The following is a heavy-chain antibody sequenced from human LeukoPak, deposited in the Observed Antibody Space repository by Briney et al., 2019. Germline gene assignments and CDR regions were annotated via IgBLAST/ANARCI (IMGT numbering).Heavy chain of an antibody. V-gene: IGHV1-8*03. CDR2: MNPNSGNT. D-gene: IGHD3-3*01. Sequence: ASVKVSCKASGYTFTSYDINWVRQATGQGLEWMGWMNPNSGNTGYAQKFQGRVTITRNTSISTAYMELSSLRSEDTAVYYCARRRSYDFWSGYYTDHNWFDPWGQGTLVTVSS. J-gene: IGHJ5*02. CDR1: GYTFTSYD. CDR3: ARRRSYDFWSGYYTDHNWFDP.